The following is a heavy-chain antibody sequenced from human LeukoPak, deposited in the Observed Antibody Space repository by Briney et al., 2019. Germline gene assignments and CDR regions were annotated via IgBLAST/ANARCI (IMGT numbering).Heavy chain of an antibody. CDR2: IDYNGSP. CDR3: ARAGVGTAYFDS. Sequence: GSLRLSCAASGFTFSDYYWSWIRQPPGKGLEWIGYIDYNGSPKYNPSLKSRVTISVDTSKNDFSLKLSSVTAADTAVYYCARAGVGTAYFDSWGQGILVTVSS. J-gene: IGHJ4*02. D-gene: IGHD1-7*01. V-gene: IGHV4-59*01. CDR1: GFTFSDYY.